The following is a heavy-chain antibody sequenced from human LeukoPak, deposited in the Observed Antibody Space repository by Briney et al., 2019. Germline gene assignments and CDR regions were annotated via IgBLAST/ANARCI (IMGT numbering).Heavy chain of an antibody. V-gene: IGHV3-7*01. CDR1: GLTFSSYW. CDR3: SRGAGYCSSTTCSDYYYMDV. CDR2: IKRDGSEK. J-gene: IGHJ6*03. Sequence: GRSLRLSCAASGLTFSSYWMCWVRQAPGKGLEWVANIKRDGSEKYYVESVKGRFTISRDNAKNSLYLQMNSPRAEDTAVYYCSRGAGYCSSTTCSDYYYMDVWGTGTTVTVSS. D-gene: IGHD2-2*01.